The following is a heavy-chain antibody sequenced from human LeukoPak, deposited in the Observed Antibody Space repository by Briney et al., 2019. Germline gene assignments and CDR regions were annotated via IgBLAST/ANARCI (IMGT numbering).Heavy chain of an antibody. V-gene: IGHV3-21*01. CDR2: ISSSSSYI. D-gene: IGHD4-23*01. CDR3: ARDGDPRWNEP. Sequence: GGSLRLSCAASGFTFSSYSMNWVRQAPGKGLEWVSSISSSSSYIYYADSVKGRFTISRDNAKNSLYLQMNSLRAEDTAVYYCARDGDPRWNEPWGQGTLVTVSS. J-gene: IGHJ5*02. CDR1: GFTFSSYS.